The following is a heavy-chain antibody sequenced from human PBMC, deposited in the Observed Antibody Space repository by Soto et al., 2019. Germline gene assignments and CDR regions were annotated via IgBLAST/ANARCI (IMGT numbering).Heavy chain of an antibody. Sequence: SETLSLTGTLSGGSISRGGYYWSWIRQHPGKGLEWIGYIYYSGSTYYNPSLKSRVTISVDTSKNQFSLKLSSVTAADTAVYYCARDRAVAGTDHYYYGMDVWGQGTTVTVSS. CDR2: IYYSGST. D-gene: IGHD6-19*01. CDR3: ARDRAVAGTDHYYYGMDV. CDR1: GGSISRGGYY. V-gene: IGHV4-31*03. J-gene: IGHJ6*02.